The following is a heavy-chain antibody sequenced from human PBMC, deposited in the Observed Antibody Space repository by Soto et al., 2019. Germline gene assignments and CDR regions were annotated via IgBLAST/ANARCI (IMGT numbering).Heavy chain of an antibody. J-gene: IGHJ6*02. CDR3: AREGGHAAAAASYYYGMDV. Sequence: GGSLRLSCAASGFTFSSYAMHWVRQAPGKGLEWVAVISYDGSNKYYADSVKGRFTISRDNSKNTLYLQMNSLRAEDTAVYYCAREGGHAAAAASYYYGMDVWGQGTTVTVSS. CDR2: ISYDGSNK. CDR1: GFTFSSYA. D-gene: IGHD6-13*01. V-gene: IGHV3-30-3*01.